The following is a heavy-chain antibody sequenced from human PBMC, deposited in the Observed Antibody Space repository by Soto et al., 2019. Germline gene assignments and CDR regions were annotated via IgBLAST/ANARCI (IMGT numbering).Heavy chain of an antibody. J-gene: IGHJ5*02. CDR1: GYTFTSYG. CDR2: ISAYNGNT. V-gene: IGHV1-18*01. Sequence: QVQLVQSGAEVKKPGASVKVSCKASGYTFTSYGISWVRQAPGQGLEWMGWISAYNGNTNYAQKLQGRVTMTTDTSTSTAYMELRSLRSDDTAVYYCASAYYYFSSTSCPNWFDPWGQGTLVTVSS. D-gene: IGHD2-2*01. CDR3: ASAYYYFSSTSCPNWFDP.